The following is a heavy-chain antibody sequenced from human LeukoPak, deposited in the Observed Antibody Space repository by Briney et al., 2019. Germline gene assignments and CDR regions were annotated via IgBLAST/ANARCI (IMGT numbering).Heavy chain of an antibody. V-gene: IGHV4-38-2*02. CDR1: GNSISSPYY. D-gene: IGHD1-26*01. J-gene: IGHJ4*02. Sequence: PSETLSLTCTVSGNSISSPYYWGWIRQSPGKGLEWIGSISHSGRTYYNPSLKSRVTISVDTSKNQFSLKLSSLTAADTAVYYCARDLVGIVGASEYWGQGTLVTVSS. CDR3: ARDLVGIVGASEY. CDR2: ISHSGRT.